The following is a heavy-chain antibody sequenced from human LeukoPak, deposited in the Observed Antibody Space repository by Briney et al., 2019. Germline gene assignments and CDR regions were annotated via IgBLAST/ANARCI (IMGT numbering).Heavy chain of an antibody. CDR1: GFPFSSYA. Sequence: GGSLRLSCAASGFPFSSYAMSGVRQAPGKGLEWVSAISGSGGSTYYADSVKGRFTISRDNSKNTLYLQMNSLRAEDTAVYYCAKPSYYDSSGYLPEYFQHWGQGTLVTVSS. J-gene: IGHJ1*01. CDR3: AKPSYYDSSGYLPEYFQH. CDR2: ISGSGGST. D-gene: IGHD3-22*01. V-gene: IGHV3-23*01.